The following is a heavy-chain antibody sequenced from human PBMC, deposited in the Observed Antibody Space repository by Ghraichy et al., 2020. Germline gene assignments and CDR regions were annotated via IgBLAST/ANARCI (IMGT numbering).Heavy chain of an antibody. CDR3: ARQTGIAAAGGYYYGMDV. J-gene: IGHJ6*02. CDR1: GGSISSYY. D-gene: IGHD6-13*01. V-gene: IGHV4-4*07. Sequence: SQTLSLTCTVSGGSISSYYWSWIRQPAGKGLEWIGRIYTSGSTNYNPSLKSRVTMSVDTSKNQFSLKLSSVTAADTAVYYCARQTGIAAAGGYYYGMDVWGQGTTVTVSS. CDR2: IYTSGST.